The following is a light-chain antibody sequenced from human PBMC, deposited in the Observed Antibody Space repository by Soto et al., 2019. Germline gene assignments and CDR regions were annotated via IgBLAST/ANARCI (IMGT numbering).Light chain of an antibody. CDR2: DVT. J-gene: IGLJ1*01. CDR1: SNDIGIYNY. Sequence: QSVLTQPASVSGSLGQSITISCTGTSNDIGIYNYVSWYQHHPGKAPKLIIYDVTNRPSGVSNRFSGSKSGNTASLTISGLQPEDEADYFCNSYTSSPTPYVFGTGTKLTVL. CDR3: NSYTSSPTPYV. V-gene: IGLV2-14*03.